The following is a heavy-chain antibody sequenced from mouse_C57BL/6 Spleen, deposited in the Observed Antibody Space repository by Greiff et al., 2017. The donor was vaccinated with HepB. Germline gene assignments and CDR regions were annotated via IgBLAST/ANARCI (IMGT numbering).Heavy chain of an antibody. CDR1: GYAFSSSW. V-gene: IGHV1-82*01. Sequence: VKLMESGPELVKPGASVKISCKASGYAFSSSWMNWVKQRPGKGLEWIGRIYPGDGDTNYNGKFKGKATLTADKSSSTAYMQLSSLTSEDSAVYFCARSLYYNYAMDYWGQGTSVTVSS. D-gene: IGHD2-1*01. CDR3: ARSLYYNYAMDY. J-gene: IGHJ4*01. CDR2: IYPGDGDT.